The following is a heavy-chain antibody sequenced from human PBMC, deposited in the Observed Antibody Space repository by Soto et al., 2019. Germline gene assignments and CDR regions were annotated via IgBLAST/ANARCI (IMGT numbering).Heavy chain of an antibody. CDR3: AGHPSEVAGPLDY. CDR2: IYPTDSDT. J-gene: IGHJ4*02. D-gene: IGHD6-19*01. Sequence: GESLKISCKASGYSFVGYWIGWVRQMPGKGLEWMGIIYPTDSDTRYSPSFQCQVTISVDKYTSTAYLQWSSLKASDTAMYFCAGHPSEVAGPLDYWGQGTPVNVSS. V-gene: IGHV5-51*01. CDR1: GYSFVGYW.